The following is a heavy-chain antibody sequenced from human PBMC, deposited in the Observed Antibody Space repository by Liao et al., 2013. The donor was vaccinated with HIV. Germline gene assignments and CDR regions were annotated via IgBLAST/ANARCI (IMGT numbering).Heavy chain of an antibody. CDR1: GGSFSGYY. D-gene: IGHD6-6*01. CDR2: INHGGST. J-gene: IGHJ4*02. CDR3: ASSLAAPTTPRDDY. Sequence: QVRLQQWGAGLLKPSETLSLTCTVYGGSFSGYYWSWIRQPPGKGLEWIGEINHGGSTNYNPSLKSRVIISIDTSRNQFSLRLNSVTAADTAMYYCASSLAAPTTPRDDYWGQGTLVTAPQ. V-gene: IGHV4-34*01.